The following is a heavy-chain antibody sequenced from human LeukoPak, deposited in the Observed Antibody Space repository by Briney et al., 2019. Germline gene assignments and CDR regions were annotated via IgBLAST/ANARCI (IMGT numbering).Heavy chain of an antibody. Sequence: GGSLRLSCAASGFTFSSYWMHWVRQVPGKGLEWVSGINWNGGSTGYADSVKGRFTISRDNAKNSLYLQMNSLRAEDTALYYCARDIVLIAVAVRGSFDIWGQGTMVTVSS. V-gene: IGHV3-20*04. CDR3: ARDIVLIAVAVRGSFDI. CDR1: GFTFSSYW. D-gene: IGHD6-19*01. J-gene: IGHJ3*02. CDR2: INWNGGST.